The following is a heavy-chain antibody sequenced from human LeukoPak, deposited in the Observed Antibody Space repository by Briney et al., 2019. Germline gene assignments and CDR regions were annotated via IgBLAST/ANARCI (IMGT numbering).Heavy chain of an antibody. D-gene: IGHD3-16*01. V-gene: IGHV3-9*01. Sequence: GGSLRLSCAASGLTFDEFAMHWVRQAPGKGLEWVSGINGDTTRYAHSVKGRFTISRDNAKNSLYLQMNSLRAEDTAVYYCARENLGWFDPWGQGTLVTVSS. J-gene: IGHJ5*02. CDR3: ARENLGWFDP. CDR1: GLTFDEFA. CDR2: INGDTT.